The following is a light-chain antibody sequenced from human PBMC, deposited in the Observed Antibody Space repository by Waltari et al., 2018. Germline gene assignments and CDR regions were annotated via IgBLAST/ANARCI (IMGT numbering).Light chain of an antibody. CDR2: GAL. V-gene: IGKV3-15*01. CDR1: QSVRTN. J-gene: IGKJ3*01. Sequence: EIVITQSQSTLSCSPGDRATLTCRASQSVRTNIAVFQQKPGQPPRLLIPGALTRATGIPARFSGSGSGTEFTLTITGLQSEDFAVYYCHEYEYWPPGTFGPGTKVEIK. CDR3: HEYEYWPPGT.